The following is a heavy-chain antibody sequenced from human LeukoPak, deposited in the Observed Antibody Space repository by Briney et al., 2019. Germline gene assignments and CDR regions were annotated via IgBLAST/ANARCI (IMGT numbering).Heavy chain of an antibody. CDR3: ARERRDGYKVYFDY. J-gene: IGHJ4*02. D-gene: IGHD5-24*01. CDR1: GGSISSYY. CDR2: VYYSGST. V-gene: IGHV4-59*01. Sequence: SETLSLTCTVSGGSISSYYWSWIRQPPGKGLEWIGYVYYSGSTNYNASLKSRVTISVDTSKNQFSLRLSSVAAADTAVYYCARERRDGYKVYFDYWGQGTLVTVSS.